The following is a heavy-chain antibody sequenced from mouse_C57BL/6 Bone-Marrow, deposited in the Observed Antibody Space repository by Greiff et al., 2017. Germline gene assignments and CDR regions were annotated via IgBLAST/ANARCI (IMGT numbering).Heavy chain of an antibody. CDR2: IDPSDSYT. Sequence: VQLQQSGAELVRPGTSVKLSCKASGYTFTSYWMHWVKQRPGQGLEWIGVIDPSDSYTNYNQKFKGKATLTVDTSSSTAYMQLSSLTSEDSAVYYCLYAWCAYWGQGTLVTVSA. V-gene: IGHV1-59*01. J-gene: IGHJ3*01. D-gene: IGHD1-1*01. CDR1: GYTFTSYW. CDR3: LYAWCAY.